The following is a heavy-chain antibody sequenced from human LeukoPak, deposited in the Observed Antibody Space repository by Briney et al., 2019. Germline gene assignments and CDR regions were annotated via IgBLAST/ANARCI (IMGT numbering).Heavy chain of an antibody. V-gene: IGHV1-69*01. J-gene: IGHJ3*02. CDR1: GGTFSSYS. CDR3: AGGVRGSSEGGAFDI. Sequence: GSSVKVSCKASGGTFSSYSISWVRQAPGQGLEWMGGIIPIFGTANYAQKFQGRVTISADEATSTAYLELSSLRSEDTAVYYCAGGVRGSSEGGAFDIWGQGTMVTVSS. D-gene: IGHD1-26*01. CDR2: IIPIFGTA.